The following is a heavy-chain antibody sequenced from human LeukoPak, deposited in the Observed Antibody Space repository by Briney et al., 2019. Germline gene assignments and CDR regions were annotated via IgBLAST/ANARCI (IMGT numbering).Heavy chain of an antibody. D-gene: IGHD1-26*01. V-gene: IGHV1-46*01. CDR3: ARDNSVGDYAWWFDP. CDR2: IIPSGGST. J-gene: IGHJ5*02. Sequence: GASVKVSCKASGYTFTNYYMHWVRQAPGQGLEWLGLIIPSGGSTWYAQKFQGRVTMTRDMSTSTDYMELSSLRSEDTAVYYCARDNSVGDYAWWFDPWGQGTLVTVSS. CDR1: GYTFTNYY.